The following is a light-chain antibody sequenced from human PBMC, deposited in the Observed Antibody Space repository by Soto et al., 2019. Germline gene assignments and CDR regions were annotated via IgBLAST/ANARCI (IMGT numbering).Light chain of an antibody. CDR3: QQSYSTF. Sequence: DLQMTQSPSSLSASVGDRVTITCRASQSISSYLNWYQQKPGKAPKLLIYAASSLQSGVPSRFSGSGSGTDFTLTISSLQPEDFATYYCQQSYSTFFGQGTRLEIK. CDR2: AAS. J-gene: IGKJ5*01. V-gene: IGKV1-39*01. CDR1: QSISSY.